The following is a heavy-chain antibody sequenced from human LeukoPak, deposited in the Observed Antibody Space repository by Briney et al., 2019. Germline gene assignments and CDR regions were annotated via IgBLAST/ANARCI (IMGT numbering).Heavy chain of an antibody. D-gene: IGHD2-2*01. CDR2: IDHIGRT. CDR1: GESLQSFY. V-gene: IGHV4-34*01. CDR3: AKPIDCSSTICTGPMEV. Sequence: SETLSLTCAVYGESLQSFYWSWIRQPPGKGPEWIGEIDHIGRTKYNPSLKSRLTISIDTSKKQFSLRLGSLTAADTAVYYCAKPIDCSSTICTGPMEVWGKGTTVTVSS. J-gene: IGHJ6*03.